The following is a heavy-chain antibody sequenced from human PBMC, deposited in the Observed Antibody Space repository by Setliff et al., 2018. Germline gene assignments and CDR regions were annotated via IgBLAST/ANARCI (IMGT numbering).Heavy chain of an antibody. Sequence: SETLSLTCTVSGGSISSYYWSWIRQHPGKGLEWIGSIYRTGTTHYNPSLKSRVTMSVDTSKNQFSLKLSSVTAADTAVYYCARKSRNIVVVPAAVIYYYYYYMDVWGKGTTVTVSS. D-gene: IGHD2-2*01. CDR2: IYRTGTT. J-gene: IGHJ6*03. V-gene: IGHV4-59*04. CDR1: GGSISSYY. CDR3: ARKSRNIVVVPAAVIYYYYYYMDV.